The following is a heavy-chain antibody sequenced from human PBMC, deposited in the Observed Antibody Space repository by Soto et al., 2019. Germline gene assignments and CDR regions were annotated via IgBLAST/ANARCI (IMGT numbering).Heavy chain of an antibody. CDR3: AHRLATYCGGDCSTYFDY. Sequence: QITLKESGPPLVKPTQTLTLTCTFSGFSLSTSGVGVGWIRQPPGKALEWLALIYWDDDKRYSPSLKSRLTITQDTSKNQVVLTMTNMDPVDTDTYYCAHRLATYCGGDCSTYFDYWGQGTLVTVSS. CDR2: IYWDDDK. J-gene: IGHJ4*02. D-gene: IGHD2-21*02. CDR1: GFSLSTSGVG. V-gene: IGHV2-5*02.